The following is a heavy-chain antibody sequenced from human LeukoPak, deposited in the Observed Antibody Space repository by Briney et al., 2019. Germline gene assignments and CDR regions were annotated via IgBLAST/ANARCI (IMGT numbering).Heavy chain of an antibody. CDR2: ISAAGGAT. V-gene: IGHV3-23*01. D-gene: IGHD1-1*01. Sequence: GGSLRLSCAASGFTFRDYAINWVRLAPGKGLEWVSSISAAGGATYYADSVKGRFAISRVNSKNVVYLQMNSLRPDDTAVYYCARGVQLWYFDYWGHGTLVTVSS. J-gene: IGHJ4*01. CDR3: ARGVQLWYFDY. CDR1: GFTFRDYA.